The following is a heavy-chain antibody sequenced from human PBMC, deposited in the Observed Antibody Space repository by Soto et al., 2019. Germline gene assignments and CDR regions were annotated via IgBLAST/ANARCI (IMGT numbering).Heavy chain of an antibody. CDR1: GFTLSNAW. D-gene: IGHD5-12*01. J-gene: IGHJ6*02. CDR3: TTDRVATSSFYYYYYVMDV. V-gene: IGHV3-15*01. CDR2: IKSKTDGGTT. Sequence: PGGSLRLSCAASGFTLSNAWMSWVRQAPGKGLEWVGRIKSKTDGGTTDYAAPVKGRFTISRDDSKNTLYLQMDSLKTEDTAVYYCTTDRVATSSFYYYYYVMDVWGQGTTVTVSS.